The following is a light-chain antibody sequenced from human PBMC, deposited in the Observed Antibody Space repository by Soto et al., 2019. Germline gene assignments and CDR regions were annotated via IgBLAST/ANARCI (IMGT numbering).Light chain of an antibody. CDR1: SSDVGAYNY. Sequence: QSVLTQPSSVSGSPGQSITISCTGTSSDVGAYNYVSWFQQHPGKAPTLIISEVSNLPSGVSNRFSGSKSGNAASLTISGLQAEDEADYFCFSFTTDRTHVFGTGTKVTVL. J-gene: IGLJ1*01. CDR2: EVS. V-gene: IGLV2-14*01. CDR3: FSFTTDRTHV.